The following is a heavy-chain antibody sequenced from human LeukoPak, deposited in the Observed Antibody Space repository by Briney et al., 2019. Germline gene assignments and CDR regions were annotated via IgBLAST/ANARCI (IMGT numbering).Heavy chain of an antibody. CDR3: AREGSGDDWAFHS. CDR2: ISGSAGTT. J-gene: IGHJ4*02. V-gene: IGHV3-23*01. Sequence: GGSLRLSCEASGFTFRSYAVNWVRQPPGKGLEWVSAISGSAGTTYYADSVKGRFTMSRDNPKNTLFLQMNNLRSEDTAMYYCAREGSGDDWAFHSWGQGTLVTVSS. CDR1: GFTFRSYA. D-gene: IGHD5-12*01.